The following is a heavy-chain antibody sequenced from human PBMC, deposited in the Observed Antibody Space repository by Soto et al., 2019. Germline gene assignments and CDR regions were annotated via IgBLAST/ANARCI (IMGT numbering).Heavy chain of an antibody. CDR3: ARVGGGYCSGGSCS. D-gene: IGHD2-15*01. CDR2: IIPILGIA. V-gene: IGHV1-69*02. CDR1: GGTFSSYT. J-gene: IGHJ4*02. Sequence: QVQLVQSGAEVKKPGSSVKVSCKASGGTFSSYTISWVRQAPGQGLEWMGRIIPILGIANYAQKFQGRVKITADKSTSTAYMELSSLRSEDTAVYYCARVGGGYCSGGSCSWGQGTLVTVSS.